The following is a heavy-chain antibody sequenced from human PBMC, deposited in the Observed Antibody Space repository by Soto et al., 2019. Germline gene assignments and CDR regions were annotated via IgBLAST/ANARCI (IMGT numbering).Heavy chain of an antibody. D-gene: IGHD1-1*01. CDR1: GGSISSGGYY. Sequence: SETLSLTCTVSGGSISSGGYYWSWIRQHPGKGLEWIGYIYYSGSTCYNPSLKSRVTISVDTSKNQFSLKLSSVTAADTAVYYCARSTRGQKYYFDYWGQGTLVTISS. V-gene: IGHV4-31*03. CDR2: IYYSGST. J-gene: IGHJ4*02. CDR3: ARSTRGQKYYFDY.